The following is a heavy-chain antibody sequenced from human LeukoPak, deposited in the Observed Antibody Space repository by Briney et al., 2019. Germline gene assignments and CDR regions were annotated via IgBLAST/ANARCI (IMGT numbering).Heavy chain of an antibody. CDR2: ISGGASTI. J-gene: IGHJ5*02. D-gene: IGHD3-10*01. Sequence: PGGSLRLSCAASGFSFSNYAMSWVRQAPGTGLECVSIISGGASTIHYAGSVKGRFTISRDNSKNTLYLLMNSLRAEDTAVYYCARVIYGSGTYYKGWFDPWGQGTLVTVSS. CDR1: GFSFSNYA. V-gene: IGHV3-23*01. CDR3: ARVIYGSGTYYKGWFDP.